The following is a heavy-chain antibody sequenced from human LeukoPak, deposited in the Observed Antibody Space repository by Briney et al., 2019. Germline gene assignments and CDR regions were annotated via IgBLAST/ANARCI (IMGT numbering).Heavy chain of an antibody. CDR1: GFTFSDYY. D-gene: IGHD6-6*01. V-gene: IGHV3-11*04. CDR2: VSSSGSSI. Sequence: GGSLRLSCAASGFTFSDYYMSWIRQAPGEGVEWSSYVSSSGSSIYYADSVKGRFTISRDNAKRSLNLQMNSLRVEDTAVYYCARARPRWDFDYWGQGTLVTVSS. J-gene: IGHJ4*02. CDR3: ARARPRWDFDY.